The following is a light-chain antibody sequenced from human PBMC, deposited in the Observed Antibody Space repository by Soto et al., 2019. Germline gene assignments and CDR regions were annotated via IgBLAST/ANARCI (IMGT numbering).Light chain of an antibody. CDR2: HIS. V-gene: IGKV1-39*01. CDR1: QTIGKW. J-gene: IGKJ1*01. CDR3: QQNYHVPWT. Sequence: DIQMTQSPPSLSASVGDRVTITCRTSQTIGKWLNWYQQKPRKAPKLLIFHISNLQSDVPSRFRGSGSGTDFTLSISGLQPEDFATYFCQQNYHVPWTFGQGTKVEVK.